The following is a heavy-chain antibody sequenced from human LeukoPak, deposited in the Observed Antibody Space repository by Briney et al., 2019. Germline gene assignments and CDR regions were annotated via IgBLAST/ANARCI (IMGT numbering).Heavy chain of an antibody. J-gene: IGHJ6*03. CDR2: IIPIVGTA. D-gene: IGHD2-2*01. V-gene: IGHV1-69*05. CDR3: ARARGLYQLLRAHYYYYYMAV. CDR1: GGTFSSYA. Sequence: SVTVSCKASGGTFSSYAISWVRQAPGQGVGWMGGIIPIVGTANYEQEFQARVTITTDESTSTAYMELSSLRSEDTAVYYCARARGLYQLLRAHYYYYYMAVWGKGTTVTVSS.